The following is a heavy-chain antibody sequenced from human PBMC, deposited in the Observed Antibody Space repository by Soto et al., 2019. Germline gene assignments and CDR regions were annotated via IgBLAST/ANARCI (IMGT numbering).Heavy chain of an antibody. CDR1: GGSISSYY. V-gene: IGHV4-59*08. J-gene: IGHJ4*02. CDR2: IYYSGST. Sequence: SETLSLTCTVSGGSISSYYWSWIRQPPGKGLEWIGYIYYSGSTNYNPSLKSRVTISVDTSKNQFSLKLSSVTAADTAVYYCARLNYGDYRLDYWGQGTLVTVSS. CDR3: ARLNYGDYRLDY. D-gene: IGHD4-17*01.